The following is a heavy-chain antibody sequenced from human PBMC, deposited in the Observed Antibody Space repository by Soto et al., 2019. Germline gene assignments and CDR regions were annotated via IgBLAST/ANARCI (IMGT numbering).Heavy chain of an antibody. CDR1: GYTFTNND. CDR3: ARMESFGSLNWFDP. Sequence: ASVKVSFKASGYTFTNNDVSWLRQATGQGLEWMGWMNPGSGDTGYAQKFQGRVTMTRDISIATAYMELNSLTSEDTAIYYCARMESFGSLNWFDPWGQGTLVTVSS. J-gene: IGHJ5*02. V-gene: IGHV1-8*02. D-gene: IGHD5-18*01. CDR2: MNPGSGDT.